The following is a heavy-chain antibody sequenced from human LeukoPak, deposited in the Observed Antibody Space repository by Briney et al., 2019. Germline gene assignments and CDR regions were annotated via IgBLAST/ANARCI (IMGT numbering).Heavy chain of an antibody. CDR1: GGSIDSYY. D-gene: IGHD2-2*01. CDR2: IYYTGST. CDR3: ARVYQSAEYYFDY. J-gene: IGHJ4*02. Sequence: PSETLSLTCTVSGGSIDSYYWSWIRQPPGKGLEWIGYIYYTGSTEYHPSLKSRVTISLDTSKNQFSLRLTSVTAADTAVYYCARVYQSAEYYFDYWGQGNLVSVSS. V-gene: IGHV4-59*01.